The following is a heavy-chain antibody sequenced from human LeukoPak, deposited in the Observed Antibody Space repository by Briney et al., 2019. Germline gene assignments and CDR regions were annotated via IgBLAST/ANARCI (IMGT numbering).Heavy chain of an antibody. CDR2: ISSSSSTM. Sequence: GGSLRLSCAASGFTFSTYSMNWVRQDPGKGLEWVSYISSSSSTMYYADSVKGRFTISRDNAKNSLYLQMNSLRAEDTAVYYCAREGPIKIMVRVYGMDVWGQGTTVTVSS. V-gene: IGHV3-48*04. CDR3: AREGPIKIMVRVYGMDV. J-gene: IGHJ6*02. CDR1: GFTFSTYS. D-gene: IGHD3-10*01.